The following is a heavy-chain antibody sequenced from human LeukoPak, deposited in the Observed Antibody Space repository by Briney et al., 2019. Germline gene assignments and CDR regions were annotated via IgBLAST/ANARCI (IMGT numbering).Heavy chain of an antibody. CDR3: ARFGDSSGYSFDY. D-gene: IGHD3-22*01. V-gene: IGHV5-51*01. CDR1: GYSFTSYW. J-gene: IGHJ4*02. CDR2: IYSGDSDT. Sequence: GESLKISCKGSGYSFTSYWIGWVRQMPGKGLEWMGIIYSGDSDTRYSPSFQGQVTISADKSISTAYLQWSSLKASDTAMYYCARFGDSSGYSFDYWGQGTLVTVSS.